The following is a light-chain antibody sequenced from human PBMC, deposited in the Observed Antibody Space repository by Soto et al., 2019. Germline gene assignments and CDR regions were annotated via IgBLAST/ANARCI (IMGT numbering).Light chain of an antibody. V-gene: IGLV1-44*01. CDR1: SSNLGSNT. Sequence: QSVLTQPPSASGTPGQRVTISCSGSSSNLGSNTVNWYQQLPGTAPKLLIYRNDQRPSGVPDRFSVSKSGTSASLAISGLQSEDEADYYCAAWDDSVKGPVFGGGTK. CDR3: AAWDDSVKGPV. CDR2: RND. J-gene: IGLJ3*02.